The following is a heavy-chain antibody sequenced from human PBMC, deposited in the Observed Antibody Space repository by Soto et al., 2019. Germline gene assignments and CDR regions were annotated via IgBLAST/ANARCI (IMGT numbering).Heavy chain of an antibody. CDR1: RGTFSSYA. J-gene: IGHJ6*02. CDR2: FIPIFGAA. CDR3: ARHVPAAGYYYGMDV. V-gene: IGHV1-69*12. Sequence: QVQLVQSGAEVKKPGSSVKVSCKASRGTFSSYAISWVRQAPGQGLEWMGGFIPIFGAANYAQKFQGRVTITADESTSTAYMELSSLRSADTAVYYCARHVPAAGYYYGMDVWGQGTTVTVSS. D-gene: IGHD2-2*01.